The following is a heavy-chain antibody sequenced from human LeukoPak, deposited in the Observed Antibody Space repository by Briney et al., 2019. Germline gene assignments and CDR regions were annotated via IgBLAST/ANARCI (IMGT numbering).Heavy chain of an antibody. CDR1: GGSISGYY. D-gene: IGHD3-3*01. J-gene: IGHJ4*02. V-gene: IGHV4-59*01. CDR2: IDNSGST. CDR3: VRGRRTIFGVVIPHFDN. Sequence: SETLSLTCTVSGGSISGYYWSWIRQAPEKGLEWIGYIDNSGSTNSNPSLKSRVTMSVDTTKNQFSLKLSSVTAADTAVYYCVRGRRTIFGVVIPHFDNWGQGTLVTVSS.